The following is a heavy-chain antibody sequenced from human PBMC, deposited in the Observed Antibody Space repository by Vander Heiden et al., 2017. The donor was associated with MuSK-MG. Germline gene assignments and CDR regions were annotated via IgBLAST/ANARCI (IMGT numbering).Heavy chain of an antibody. CDR3: AKDLRENVVILGAFDI. V-gene: IGHV3-30*02. Sequence: QVKLVESGAGVVQPGGSLRPSCAASGFTFRGYGMHWVRQAPGKGLGWVAFIRYDGSNKYYADSGKGRFTISRDNSKNTLYLQMNSLRAEDTAVYYCAKDLRENVVILGAFDIWCQGTMVAVTS. D-gene: IGHD3-22*01. J-gene: IGHJ3*02. CDR1: GFTFRGYG. CDR2: IRYDGSNK.